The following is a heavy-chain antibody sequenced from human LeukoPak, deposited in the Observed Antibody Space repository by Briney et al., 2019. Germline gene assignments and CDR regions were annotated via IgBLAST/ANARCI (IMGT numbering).Heavy chain of an antibody. CDR3: VKNVGVTRYIDY. J-gene: IGHJ4*02. V-gene: IGHV3-23*01. D-gene: IGHD1-26*01. Sequence: PGGSLRLSCAASGFTFGNHSMSWVRQPPGKGLQWISVISGSGRTTEYADSVKGRFTISRDNSKNTLSLQMNSLRVEDTAVYYCVKNVGVTRYIDYWGQGTLVTVSS. CDR2: ISGSGRTT. CDR1: GFTFGNHS.